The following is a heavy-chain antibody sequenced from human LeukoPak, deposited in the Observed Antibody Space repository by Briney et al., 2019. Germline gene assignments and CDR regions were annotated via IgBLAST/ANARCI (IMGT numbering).Heavy chain of an antibody. D-gene: IGHD6-13*01. CDR2: INPNSGGT. CDR1: GYTFTGYY. CDR3: ARGLGGSSFNWFDP. V-gene: IGHV1-2*02. J-gene: IGHJ5*02. Sequence: ASVKVSCKASGYTFTGYYMHWVRQAPGQGLEWMGWINPNSGGTNYAQKFQGRVTMTRDMSTSTIYMDLSTLRSEDTAVYYCARGLGGSSFNWFDPWGQGTLVTVSS.